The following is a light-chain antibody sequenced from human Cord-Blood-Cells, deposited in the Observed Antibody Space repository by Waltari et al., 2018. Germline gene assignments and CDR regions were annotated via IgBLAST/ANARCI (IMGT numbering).Light chain of an antibody. J-gene: IGKJ4*01. CDR1: QSLLHSNGYNY. CDR2: LGS. CDR3: MQALQTPLT. V-gene: IGKV2-28*01. Sequence: DIVMTQSPLSLPVTPGEPASISCSSSQSLLHSNGYNYLDWYLQKPGQSPQLLIYLGSNRASGVPDRFSGSGSGTDFTLKISRVEAEDVGVYYCMQALQTPLTFGGGTNVEIK.